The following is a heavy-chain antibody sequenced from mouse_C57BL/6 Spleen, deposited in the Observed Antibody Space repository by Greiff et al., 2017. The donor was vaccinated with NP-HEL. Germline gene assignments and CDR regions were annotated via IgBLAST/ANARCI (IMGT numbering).Heavy chain of an antibody. CDR3: APDGYYAMDY. Sequence: VQLQQPGAELVKPGASVKLSCKASGYTFTSYWMHWVKQRPGQGLEWIGMIHPNCGSTNYNEKFKSKATLTVDKSSSTAYMQLSSLTSEDSAVYYCAPDGYYAMDYWGQGTSVTVSS. CDR2: IHPNCGST. J-gene: IGHJ4*01. CDR1: GYTFTSYW. V-gene: IGHV1-64*01.